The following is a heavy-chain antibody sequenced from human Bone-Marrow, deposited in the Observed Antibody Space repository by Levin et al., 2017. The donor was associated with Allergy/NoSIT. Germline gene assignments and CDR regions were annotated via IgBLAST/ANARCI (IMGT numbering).Heavy chain of an antibody. D-gene: IGHD6-19*01. V-gene: IGHV3-30*18. Sequence: GGSLRLSCAVSGFTFSNYGMHWVRQAPGKGLEWVALISYDGSDKDYADSVKGRFTISRDSSKNTLYLQMNSLRAEDMAVYYCAKLLPWLVLTAPFDYWGQGTLVTVSS. J-gene: IGHJ4*02. CDR1: GFTFSNYG. CDR3: AKLLPWLVLTAPFDY. CDR2: ISYDGSDK.